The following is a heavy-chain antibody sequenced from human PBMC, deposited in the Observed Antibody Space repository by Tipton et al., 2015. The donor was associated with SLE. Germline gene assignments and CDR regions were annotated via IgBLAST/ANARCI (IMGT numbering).Heavy chain of an antibody. Sequence: QLVQSGAEVKKPGASVKVSCKASGYTFTSYGISWVRQAPGQGLEWMGWISAYNGNTNYAQKLQDRVTITTDTSTSTAYMELRSLRADDTAVYYCARDRGEGGLLSGYMDVWGKGTPVPVSS. CDR2: ISAYNGNT. D-gene: IGHD3-10*01. CDR3: ARDRGEGGLLSGYMDV. CDR1: GYTFTSYG. V-gene: IGHV1-18*01. J-gene: IGHJ6*03.